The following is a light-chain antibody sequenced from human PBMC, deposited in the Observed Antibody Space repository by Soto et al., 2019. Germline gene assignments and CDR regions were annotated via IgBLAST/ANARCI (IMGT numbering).Light chain of an antibody. CDR2: GAS. CDR1: QSVSRN. CDR3: QQYGDWPPET. J-gene: IGKJ2*01. Sequence: IVLTQSPATLSVSPGDRATLSCRASQSVSRNLAWYQQKPGQAPRLLIYGASTRATGVPARFSGSGSATEFTLSISSLQSEDVAVYYCQQYGDWPPETFGQGTKLEI. V-gene: IGKV3-15*01.